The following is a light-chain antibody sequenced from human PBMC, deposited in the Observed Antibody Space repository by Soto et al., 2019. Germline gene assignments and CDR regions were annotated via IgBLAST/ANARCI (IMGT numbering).Light chain of an antibody. Sequence: EIVLTQSPHTLSLSPGERATLFCRASQSVSNSDLAWYQQKVGQPPRLLIYGASTRATGVPARFSGSGSGTDFTLTISSLQSEDFAVYYCQHYNYWPYTFGQGTKVDIK. J-gene: IGKJ2*01. CDR2: GAS. CDR3: QHYNYWPYT. V-gene: IGKV3-15*01. CDR1: QSVSNSD.